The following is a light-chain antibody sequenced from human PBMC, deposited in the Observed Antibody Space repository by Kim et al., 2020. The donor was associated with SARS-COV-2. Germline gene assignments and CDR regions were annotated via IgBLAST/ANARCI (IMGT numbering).Light chain of an antibody. J-gene: IGLJ2*01. Sequence: SSELTQDPAVSVALGQTVRITCQGDSLRSYYASWYQQKSGQAPILVIYGQDNRPSGIPDRFSGSSSGNTASLTITAAQAEDEADYYCCSRSRDSSGHLFGGGTKLTVL. CDR3: CSRSRDSSGHL. CDR2: GQD. CDR1: SLRSYY. V-gene: IGLV3-19*01.